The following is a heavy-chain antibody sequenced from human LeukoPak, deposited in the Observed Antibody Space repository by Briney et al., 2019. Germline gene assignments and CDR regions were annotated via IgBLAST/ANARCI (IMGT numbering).Heavy chain of an antibody. V-gene: IGHV4-61*02. CDR2: IYTSGST. J-gene: IGHJ4*02. CDR3: ARACKYNGDRFDY. D-gene: IGHD1-1*01. CDR1: GGSISSSSYY. Sequence: PSETLSLTCTVSGGSISSSSYYWGWIRQPAGKGLEWIGRIYTSGSTNYNPSLKSRVTISVDTSKNQFSLKLSSVTAADTAVYYCARACKYNGDRFDYWGQGTLVTVSS.